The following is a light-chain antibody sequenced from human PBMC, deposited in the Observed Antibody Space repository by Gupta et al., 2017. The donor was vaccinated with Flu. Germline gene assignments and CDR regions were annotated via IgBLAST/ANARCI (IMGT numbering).Light chain of an antibody. CDR3: AAWDDSLSGRYV. J-gene: IGLJ1*01. Sequence: QSVLTQPPSASGTPGQRVTISCSGSSSNIGTNSVNWYQQVPGTAPKLLIYSNNQRPSGVPDRFSGSKSGTSASLAISGLQSEDEADYYCAAWDDSLSGRYVFGTGTKVTAL. CDR1: SSNIGTNS. V-gene: IGLV1-44*01. CDR2: SNN.